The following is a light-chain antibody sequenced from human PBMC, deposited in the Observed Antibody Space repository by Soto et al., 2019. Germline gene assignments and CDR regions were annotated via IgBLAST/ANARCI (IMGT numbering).Light chain of an antibody. Sequence: QSALTQPASVSGSPGQSITISCTGTSSDVGAYNYVSWYQQHPGKAPKLMIYEVSNRPAGVSNRFSGSKSGNTASLTISGLQAEDEADYYCTSYTSISPYVFGTGTKVIVL. J-gene: IGLJ1*01. V-gene: IGLV2-14*01. CDR2: EVS. CDR3: TSYTSISPYV. CDR1: SSDVGAYNY.